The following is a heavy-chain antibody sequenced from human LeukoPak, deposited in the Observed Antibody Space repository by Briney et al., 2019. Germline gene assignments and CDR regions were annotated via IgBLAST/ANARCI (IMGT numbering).Heavy chain of an antibody. D-gene: IGHD2-15*01. V-gene: IGHV4-34*01. J-gene: IGHJ5*02. CDR1: GGSFSGYY. CDR2: INHSGST. Sequence: SETLSLTCAVYGGSFSGYYWSWIRQPPGKGLEWIGEINHSGSTNYNPSLKSRGTISVDTSKNQFSLMLSSVTAADTAVYYCARDIVVVVAATRDHNWFDPWGQGTLVTVSS. CDR3: ARDIVVVVAATRDHNWFDP.